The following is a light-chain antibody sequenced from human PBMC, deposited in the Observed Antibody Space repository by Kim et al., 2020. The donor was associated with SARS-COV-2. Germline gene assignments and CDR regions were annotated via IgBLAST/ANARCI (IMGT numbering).Light chain of an antibody. J-gene: IGKJ2*01. CDR2: GAS. V-gene: IGKV3-20*01. CDR3: QQYGSSLPYT. CDR1: QSVSSRY. Sequence: SPGDRAALACRASQSVSSRYLAWYQQKPGQPPRLLIYGASSRATGTPDRFSGSGSGTDFSLTISRLEPEDLAVYYCQQYGSSLPYTFGQGTKLEI.